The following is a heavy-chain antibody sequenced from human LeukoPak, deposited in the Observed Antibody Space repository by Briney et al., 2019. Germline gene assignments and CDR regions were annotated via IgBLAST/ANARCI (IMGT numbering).Heavy chain of an antibody. J-gene: IGHJ4*02. V-gene: IGHV3-30-3*01. Sequence: GGSLRLSCAASGFAFSDFWMSWVRQAPGKGLEWVAVISYDGSNKYYADSVKGRFTISRDNSKNTLYLQMNSLRVEDTAVYYCARDQYRGGSVYYFDYWGQGTLVTVSS. CDR3: ARDQYRGGSVYYFDY. CDR2: ISYDGSNK. D-gene: IGHD2-15*01. CDR1: GFAFSDFW.